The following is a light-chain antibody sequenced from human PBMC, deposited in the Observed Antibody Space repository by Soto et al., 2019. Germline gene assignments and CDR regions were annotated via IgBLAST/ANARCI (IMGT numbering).Light chain of an antibody. CDR1: QTISVS. CDR3: QQYLSYPFT. V-gene: IGKV1-5*01. Sequence: IQMTQSPSTLSASVGDTVTITCRASQTISVSLAWYRQKPGKAPNLLIYDASTLQEGVPSRFSGSGSGTEFTLTVTRLQPDDFATYFCQQYLSYPFTFGQGTKLDI. CDR2: DAS. J-gene: IGKJ2*01.